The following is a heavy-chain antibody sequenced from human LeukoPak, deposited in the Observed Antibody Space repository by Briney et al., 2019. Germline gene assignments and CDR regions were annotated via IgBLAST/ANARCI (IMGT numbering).Heavy chain of an antibody. CDR1: GGSFSGYY. J-gene: IGHJ6*02. CDR3: AREPLRYFDWVYGMDV. V-gene: IGHV4-34*01. Sequence: PSETLSLTCAVYGGSFSGYYWSWIRQPPGKGLEWIGEINHSGSTNYNPSLKSRVTLLVDTSKNQFSLKLSSVTAADTAVYYCAREPLRYFDWVYGMDVWGQGTTVTVSS. D-gene: IGHD3-9*01. CDR2: INHSGST.